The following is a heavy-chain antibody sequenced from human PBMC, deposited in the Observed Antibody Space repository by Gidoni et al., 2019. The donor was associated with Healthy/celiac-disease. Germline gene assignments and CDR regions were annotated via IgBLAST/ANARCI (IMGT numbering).Heavy chain of an antibody. CDR2: IYYSGST. J-gene: IGHJ4*02. V-gene: IGHV4-30-4*01. CDR1: GGSIRSGDYY. CDR3: ALRVEMATITADY. D-gene: IGHD5-12*01. Sequence: QVQLQESGPGLVKPSQTLSLTCTLSGGSIRSGDYYWSWIRQPPGKGLEWIGYIYYSGSTYYNPSLKSRVTISVDTSKNQFSLKLSSVTAADTAVYYCALRVEMATITADYWGQGTLVTVSS.